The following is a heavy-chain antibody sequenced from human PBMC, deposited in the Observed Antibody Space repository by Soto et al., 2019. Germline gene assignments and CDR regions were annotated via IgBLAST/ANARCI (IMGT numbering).Heavy chain of an antibody. CDR1: GYSFTSYW. D-gene: IGHD3-10*01. J-gene: IGHJ6*02. CDR2: IYPGDSDT. V-gene: IGHV5-51*01. CDR3: AGGGVRGVITRTRDYYGMDV. Sequence: EVQLVQSGAEVKKPGESLKISCKGSGYSFTSYWIGWVRQMPGKGLEWMGIIYPGDSDTRYSPSFQGQVTISADKSISTAYLQWRSLKASDTAMYSCAGGGVRGVITRTRDYYGMDVWGQGTTVTVSS.